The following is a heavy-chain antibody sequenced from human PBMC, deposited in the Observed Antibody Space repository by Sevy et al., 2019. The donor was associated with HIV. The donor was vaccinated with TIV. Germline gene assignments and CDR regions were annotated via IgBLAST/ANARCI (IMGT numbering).Heavy chain of an antibody. CDR2: IKQDGSDK. V-gene: IGHV3-7*03. D-gene: IGHD7-27*01. CDR1: GFTFNNYW. CDR3: ARSWDYWGQMGY. J-gene: IGHJ4*02. Sequence: GGSLRLSCAASGFTFNNYWMTWVRQAPGKGLEWVANIKQDGSDKYYMESVKGRLNISRDKTKNSLYLQLNSLRAEDTAVYYCARSWDYWGQMGYWGQGTLVTVSS.